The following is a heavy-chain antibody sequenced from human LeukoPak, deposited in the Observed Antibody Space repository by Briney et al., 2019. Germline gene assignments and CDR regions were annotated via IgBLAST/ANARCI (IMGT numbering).Heavy chain of an antibody. CDR1: GDSVSSNSAA. CDR3: ARGDERLLWFGEKKYKWFDP. CDR2: TYYRSKWYN. Sequence: SQTLSLTCGISGDSVSSNSAAWNWIRQSPSRGLEWLGRTYYRSKWYNDYAVSVKSRITINPDTSKNQFSLQLNSVTPEDTAVYYCARGDERLLWFGEKKYKWFDPWGQGTLVTVSS. V-gene: IGHV6-1*01. J-gene: IGHJ5*02. D-gene: IGHD3-10*01.